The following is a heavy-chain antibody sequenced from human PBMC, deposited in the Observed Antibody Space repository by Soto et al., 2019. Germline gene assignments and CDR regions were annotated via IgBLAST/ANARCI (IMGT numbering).Heavy chain of an antibody. D-gene: IGHD1-1*01. Sequence: ASVKVSCKASGYTFTNHGISWVRQAPGEGLEWMGWISPYNGDTNNAQKFQGRVTMTTDTPTNTGFMELTRLTSDDTAVYYCARGGLSSSERLDYWGQGSLVTVSS. V-gene: IGHV1-18*01. CDR3: ARGGLSSSERLDY. CDR1: GYTFTNHG. CDR2: ISPYNGDT. J-gene: IGHJ4*02.